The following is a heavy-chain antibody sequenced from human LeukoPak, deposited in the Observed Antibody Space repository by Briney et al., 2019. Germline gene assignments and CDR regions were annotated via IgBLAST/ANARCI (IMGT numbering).Heavy chain of an antibody. CDR3: ARDDYGALDY. Sequence: PGGSLRLSCAASGFTFSSFWMHWVRQAPGKGLVWVSRINSDGSITSHADSVKGRFTISRDNAKNTLCLQMNSLRAEDTAVYYCARDDYGALDYWGQGTLVTVSS. V-gene: IGHV3-74*01. J-gene: IGHJ4*02. CDR1: GFTFSSFW. D-gene: IGHD4-17*01. CDR2: INSDGSIT.